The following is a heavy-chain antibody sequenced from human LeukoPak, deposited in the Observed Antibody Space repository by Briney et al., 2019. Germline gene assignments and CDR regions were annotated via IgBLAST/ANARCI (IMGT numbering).Heavy chain of an antibody. CDR1: GFTFSSYG. D-gene: IGHD6-19*01. CDR3: AKAGVSGWYADY. Sequence: PGGSLRLSFAASGFTFSSYGMHWVRQAPGKGLEWVAVISYDGSNKYYADSVKGRFTISRDNSKNTLYLQMNSLRAEDTAVYYCAKAGVSGWYADYWGQGTLVTVSS. J-gene: IGHJ4*02. CDR2: ISYDGSNK. V-gene: IGHV3-30*18.